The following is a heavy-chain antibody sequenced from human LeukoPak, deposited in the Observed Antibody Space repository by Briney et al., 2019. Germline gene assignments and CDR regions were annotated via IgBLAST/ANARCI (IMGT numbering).Heavy chain of an antibody. Sequence: PGGSLRLSCAASGFTFSNAWMSWVRQAPGKGLEWVGRIKSKTDGGTTDYAAPVKGRFTISRDDSKNTLYLQMNSLKTEDTAVYYCTTDPTSMIAAFDIWGQGTMVTVSS. V-gene: IGHV3-15*01. D-gene: IGHD3-22*01. CDR2: IKSKTDGGTT. J-gene: IGHJ3*02. CDR1: GFTFSNAW. CDR3: TTDPTSMIAAFDI.